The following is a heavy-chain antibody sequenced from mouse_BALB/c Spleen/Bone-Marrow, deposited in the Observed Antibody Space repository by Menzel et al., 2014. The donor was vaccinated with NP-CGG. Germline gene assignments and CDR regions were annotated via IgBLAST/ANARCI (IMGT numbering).Heavy chain of an antibody. CDR3: ARDYDYDAWFAY. CDR2: IYPGNVNT. D-gene: IGHD2-4*01. Sequence: QVQLKESGPELVKPGASVRISCKASGYTFTSYYIHWVKPRPGQGLEWIGWIYPGNVNTKYNEKFKGKATLTADKSSSTAYMQLSSLTSEDSAVYFCARDYDYDAWFAYWGQGTLVTVSA. V-gene: IGHV1S56*01. CDR1: GYTFTSYY. J-gene: IGHJ3*01.